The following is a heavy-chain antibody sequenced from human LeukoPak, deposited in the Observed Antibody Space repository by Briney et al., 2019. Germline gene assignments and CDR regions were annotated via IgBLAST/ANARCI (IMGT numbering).Heavy chain of an antibody. D-gene: IGHD3-10*01. J-gene: IGHJ3*02. CDR2: IYYSGST. CDR1: GGSISSYY. Sequence: SETLSLTCTVSGGSISSYYWSWIRQPPGKGLEWIGNIYYSGSTNYNSSLKSRVTISVDTSKNQFSLRLSSVTAADTAVYYCARGSLLLWFGELSPLGAFDIWGQGTMVTVSS. CDR3: ARGSLLLWFGELSPLGAFDI. V-gene: IGHV4-59*12.